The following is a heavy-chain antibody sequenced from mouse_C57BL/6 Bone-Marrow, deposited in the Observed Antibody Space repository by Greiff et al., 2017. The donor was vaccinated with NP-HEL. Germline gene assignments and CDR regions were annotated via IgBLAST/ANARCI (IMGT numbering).Heavy chain of an antibody. J-gene: IGHJ2*01. V-gene: IGHV1-82*01. CDR1: GYAFSSSW. CDR2: IYPGDGDT. CDR3: ARLDYYSSSYFDY. D-gene: IGHD1-1*01. Sequence: VQLVESGPELVKPGASVKISCKASGYAFSSSWMNWVKQRPGKGLEWIGRIYPGDGDTNYNGKFKGKATLTADKSSSTAYMQLSSLTSEDSAVYFCARLDYYSSSYFDYWGQGTTLTVSS.